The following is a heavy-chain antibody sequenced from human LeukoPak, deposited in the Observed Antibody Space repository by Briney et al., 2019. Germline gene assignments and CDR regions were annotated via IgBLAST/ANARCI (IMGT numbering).Heavy chain of an antibody. CDR3: ARVFPGFDP. CDR1: GGSISSSSYY. Sequence: SETLSLTCTVSGGSISSSSYYWSWIRQPPGKGLEWIGYIYYSGSTNYNPSLKSRVTISVDTSKNQFSLKLSSVTAADTAVYYCARVFPGFDPWGQGTLVTVSS. CDR2: IYYSGST. V-gene: IGHV4-61*01. J-gene: IGHJ5*02.